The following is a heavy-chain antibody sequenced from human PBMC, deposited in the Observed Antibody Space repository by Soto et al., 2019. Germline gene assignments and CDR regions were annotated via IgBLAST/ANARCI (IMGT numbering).Heavy chain of an antibody. Sequence: QVQLQESGPGLVKPSETLSLTCTVSGDSISRYYWSWIRLSPGKGLEWIGYIYYSGETNYNPSVKSRVTIAVDRTKNQVTLKLRSVTAADTAVYYCARDQGGEFLKGSGMDVWGQGTTVTVSS. CDR2: IYYSGET. CDR3: ARDQGGEFLKGSGMDV. CDR1: GDSISRYY. J-gene: IGHJ6*02. V-gene: IGHV4-59*01. D-gene: IGHD3-10*01.